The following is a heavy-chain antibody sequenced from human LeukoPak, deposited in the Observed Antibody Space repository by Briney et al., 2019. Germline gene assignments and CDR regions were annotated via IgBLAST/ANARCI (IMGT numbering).Heavy chain of an antibody. Sequence: PGGSLRLSCAASGFTFSSYAMSWVRQAPGKGLEWVSAITGSGGSTYYADSVKGRFTFSRDNSKNTLYLQMNSLRAEDTAVYYCARVGSGSGSYGSGNYYFDDWGPGTLVTVSS. D-gene: IGHD3-10*01. J-gene: IGHJ4*02. CDR2: ITGSGGST. CDR3: ARVGSGSGSYGSGNYYFDD. CDR1: GFTFSSYA. V-gene: IGHV3-23*01.